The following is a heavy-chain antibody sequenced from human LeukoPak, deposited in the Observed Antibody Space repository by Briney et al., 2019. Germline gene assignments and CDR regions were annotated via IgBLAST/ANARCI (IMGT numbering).Heavy chain of an antibody. CDR1: GASITSSGYY. Sequence: SETLSLTCTVSGASITSSGYYWGWLRQPPGKGLEWIGTIYHSGSTYYNPSLKSRVTISVDTSKNQFSLRLSSVTAADTAVYYCARESTITDDAFDIWGQGTMVTVSS. CDR3: ARESTITDDAFDI. CDR2: IYHSGST. V-gene: IGHV4-39*07. J-gene: IGHJ3*02. D-gene: IGHD1-14*01.